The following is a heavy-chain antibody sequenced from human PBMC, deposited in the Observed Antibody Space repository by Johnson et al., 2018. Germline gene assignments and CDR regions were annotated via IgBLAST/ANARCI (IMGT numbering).Heavy chain of an antibody. CDR2: ISGSGGST. CDR3: AKEHEMSDVFDI. Sequence: VQLVESGGGLVQPGGSLRLSCAASGFTFSSSAMSWVRQAPGKGLEWVSGISGSGGSTYYADSVKGRFSISRDNPKSTLYLQRNSRGAEETAADYCAKEHEMSDVFDIGGQGTMVTVSS. CDR1: GFTFSSSA. V-gene: IGHV3-23*04. J-gene: IGHJ3*02.